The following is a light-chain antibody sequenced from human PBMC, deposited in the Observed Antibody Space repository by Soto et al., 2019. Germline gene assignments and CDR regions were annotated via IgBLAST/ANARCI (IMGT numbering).Light chain of an antibody. CDR2: WAS. V-gene: IGKV4-1*01. CDR3: QKYSYPPWK. Sequence: EIVMTQSADSVTVSLGESATISCKSSQSLLYRSNNKNYLAWYQQKPGQSPKLLVYWASTRESGVPARFSGSGSGTDFTLIISSLQAEDVGVYFCQKYSYPPWKFGQGNKVDIK. J-gene: IGKJ1*01. CDR1: QSLLYRSNNKNY.